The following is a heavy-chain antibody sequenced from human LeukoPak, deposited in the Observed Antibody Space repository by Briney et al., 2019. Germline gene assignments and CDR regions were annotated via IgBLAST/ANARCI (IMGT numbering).Heavy chain of an antibody. CDR2: ISASGGNT. J-gene: IGHJ4*01. Sequence: GGSLRLSCTASGFIFSSFAMNWVRQAPGKGLEWVSGISASGGNTNYADSVKGRSTISRDNSQNTLYLQMDSLRAEDTAIYYCAKDFYESSGYSFDYWGHGTLVAVSS. CDR3: AKDFYESSGYSFDY. CDR1: GFIFSSFA. D-gene: IGHD3-22*01. V-gene: IGHV3-23*01.